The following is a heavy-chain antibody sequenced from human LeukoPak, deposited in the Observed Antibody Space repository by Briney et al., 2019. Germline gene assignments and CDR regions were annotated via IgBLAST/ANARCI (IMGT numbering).Heavy chain of an antibody. CDR2: ISSSGSTI. CDR1: GFTFSSDE. Sequence: PRGSLRLSCAASGFTFSSDEMNWVRQAPGKGREWVSYISSSGSTIYYADSVKGRFTISRDNAKNSLYLQMNSLRAEDTAVYYCASIPAELIVGASEDYWGQGTLVTVSS. CDR3: ASIPAELIVGASEDY. J-gene: IGHJ4*02. D-gene: IGHD1-26*01. V-gene: IGHV3-48*03.